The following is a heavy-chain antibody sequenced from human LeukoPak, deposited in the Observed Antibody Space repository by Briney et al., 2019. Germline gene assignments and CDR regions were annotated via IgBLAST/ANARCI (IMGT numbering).Heavy chain of an antibody. Sequence: PGGSLTLLCTPSGLIFSSYNMIWARQARGKALECVISNSSSSSYIYYSDSVKGRFTISRDNAKNSLYLQMNSLRAEDTAVFYCARGGQLERRAFDIWGQGTMVTVSS. CDR2: NSSSSSYI. J-gene: IGHJ3*02. V-gene: IGHV3-21*01. CDR1: GLIFSSYN. D-gene: IGHD1-1*01. CDR3: ARGGQLERRAFDI.